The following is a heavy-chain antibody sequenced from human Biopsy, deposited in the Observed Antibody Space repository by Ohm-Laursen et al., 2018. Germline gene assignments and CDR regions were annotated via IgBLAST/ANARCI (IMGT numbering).Heavy chain of an antibody. CDR1: GFTFTNYA. CDR2: ISASDDSK. CDR3: ATGPVQMVYANLRGEFAS. Sequence: SLRLSCAASGFTFTNYAMSWVRQAPGKGLEWVSSISASDDSKYYGDSVKGRFTISRDSSTNTLYLQMSGLRADDTAVYYCATGPVQMVYANLRGEFASWGQGALVTASS. J-gene: IGHJ5*02. D-gene: IGHD2-8*01. V-gene: IGHV3-23*01.